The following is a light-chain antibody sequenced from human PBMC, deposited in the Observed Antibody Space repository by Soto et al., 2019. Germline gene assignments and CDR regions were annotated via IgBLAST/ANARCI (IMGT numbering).Light chain of an antibody. J-gene: IGLJ2*01. CDR2: SNN. Sequence: QSVLTQPPSASGTPGQRVTISCSGGSSNIGSHTVTWYQHLPGTAPKLLIYSNNQRPSGVPDRFSGSVSGTSASLAISGLQSEDEADYYCAAWHDSLNGSVFGGGTKLTVL. CDR1: SSNIGSHT. CDR3: AAWHDSLNGSV. V-gene: IGLV1-44*01.